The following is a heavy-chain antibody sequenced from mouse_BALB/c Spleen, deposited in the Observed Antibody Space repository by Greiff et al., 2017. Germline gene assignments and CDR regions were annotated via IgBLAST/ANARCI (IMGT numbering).Heavy chain of an antibody. CDR2: IDPETGGT. D-gene: IGHD2-10*02. CDR1: GYTFTDYE. V-gene: IGHV1-15*01. Sequence: QVQLKESGAELVRPGASVTLSCKASGYTFTDYEMHWVKQTPVHGLEWIGAIDPETGGTAYNQKFKGKATLTADKSSSTAYMELRSLTSEDSAVYYCTRSGYGNYPAWFAYWGQGTLVTVSA. J-gene: IGHJ3*01. CDR3: TRSGYGNYPAWFAY.